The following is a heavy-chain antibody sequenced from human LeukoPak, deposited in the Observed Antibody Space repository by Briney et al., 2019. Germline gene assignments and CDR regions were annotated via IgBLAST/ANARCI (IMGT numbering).Heavy chain of an antibody. CDR2: IYHSGST. CDR1: GGSISSGGSS. J-gene: IGHJ6*02. Sequence: SQTLSLTCAVSGGSISSGGSSWRWIRQPPGKGLEWIGYIYHSGSTYYNPSLKSRVTISRDRSKHQLSLKLRSVTGADAAGDCXXRVGRVGMDVCGQATTVTVSS. V-gene: IGHV4-30-2*01. CDR3: XRVGRVGMDV. D-gene: IGHD2-21*01.